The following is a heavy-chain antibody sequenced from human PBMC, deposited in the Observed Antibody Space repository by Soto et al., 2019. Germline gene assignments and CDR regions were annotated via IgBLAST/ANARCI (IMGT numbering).Heavy chain of an antibody. J-gene: IGHJ4*02. CDR1: GFTFGDYA. D-gene: IGHD1-1*01. V-gene: IGHV3-49*03. CDR2: IRSKAYGGTT. CDR3: TREVPPKPPDWNDVFFDY. Sequence: PGGSLRLSCTASGFTFGDYAMSWFRQAPGKGLEWVGFIRSKAYGGTTEYAASVKGRFTISRDDSKSIAYLQMNSLKTEDTAVYYCTREVPPKPPDWNDVFFDYWGQGTLVTVSS.